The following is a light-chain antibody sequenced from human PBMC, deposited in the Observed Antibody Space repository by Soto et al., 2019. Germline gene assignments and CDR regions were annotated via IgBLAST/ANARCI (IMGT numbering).Light chain of an antibody. CDR3: QQYDGWPPGYT. Sequence: EIVMTQSPVTLSVSPGERAILSCRASQSVRTNLAWYQQKRGQPPRLLIYDASTRATGIPARFSGSGSGTEFALIISSLQSEDFATDYCQQYDGWPPGYTFGQGTKLESK. CDR2: DAS. V-gene: IGKV3-15*01. J-gene: IGKJ2*01. CDR1: QSVRTN.